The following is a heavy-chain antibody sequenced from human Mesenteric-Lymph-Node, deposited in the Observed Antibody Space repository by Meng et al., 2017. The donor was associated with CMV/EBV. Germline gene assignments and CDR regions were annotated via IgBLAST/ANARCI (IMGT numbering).Heavy chain of an antibody. CDR3: ARDYYDFWSGYYHPGY. CDR2: INPRGGSA. CDR1: YTVTNYF. Sequence: YTVTNYFIDWRRQAPGQGVEGMGRINPRGGSATYEQKFQGRVTMTRDTSTSTVYMDLSNLRSEDTAVYYCARDYYDFWSGYYHPGYWGQGTLVTVSS. J-gene: IGHJ4*02. D-gene: IGHD3-3*01. V-gene: IGHV1-46*01.